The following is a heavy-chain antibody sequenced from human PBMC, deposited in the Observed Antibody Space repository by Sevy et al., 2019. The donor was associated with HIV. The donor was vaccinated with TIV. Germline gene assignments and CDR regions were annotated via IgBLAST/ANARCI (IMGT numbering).Heavy chain of an antibody. Sequence: SVKVSCKASGGTFSSYAISWVRQAPGQGLEWMGGIIPIFGTANYAQKFQGRVTITADESTSTAYMELSSLRSEDTAVYYCARGLSSGSLDDAFDIWGQGTMVTVSS. CDR2: IIPIFGTA. V-gene: IGHV1-69*13. D-gene: IGHD1-26*01. CDR1: GGTFSSYA. J-gene: IGHJ3*02. CDR3: ARGLSSGSLDDAFDI.